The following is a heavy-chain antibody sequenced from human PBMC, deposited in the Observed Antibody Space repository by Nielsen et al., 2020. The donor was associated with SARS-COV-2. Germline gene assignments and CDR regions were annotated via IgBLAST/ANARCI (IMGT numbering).Heavy chain of an antibody. J-gene: IGHJ4*02. V-gene: IGHV3-7*03. CDR1: GFTFSSYW. CDR2: IKQDGSEK. Sequence: GGSLRLSCAASGFTFSSYWMSWVRQAPGKGLEWVANIKQDGSEKYYVDSVKGRFTISRDNAKNSLYLQMNSLRAEDTAVYYCAKGSSSWWYYFDYWGQGTLVTVSS. CDR3: AKGSSSWWYYFDY. D-gene: IGHD6-13*01.